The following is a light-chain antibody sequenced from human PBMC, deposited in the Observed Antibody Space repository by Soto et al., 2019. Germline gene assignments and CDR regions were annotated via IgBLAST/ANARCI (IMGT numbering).Light chain of an antibody. Sequence: QSALTQPPSASGSPGQSVTISCTGTSSDVGGWNYVSWYQQHPGKAPKLMIYEGSKRPSGVSNRFSGSKSGNTASLTISGLQAEDEADYYCCSYAGSSTLVFGGGTKLTFL. J-gene: IGLJ2*01. CDR3: CSYAGSSTLV. V-gene: IGLV2-23*01. CDR1: SSDVGGWNY. CDR2: EGS.